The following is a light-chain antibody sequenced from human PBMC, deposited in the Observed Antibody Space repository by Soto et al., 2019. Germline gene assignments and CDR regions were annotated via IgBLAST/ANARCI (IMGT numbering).Light chain of an antibody. V-gene: IGKV3-15*01. Sequence: PGERATLSCRASQSLSNSELAWYQQKPGQPPRLLIYSASSRATGFPVRFSGSGSGTEFTLTISSLQSEDFAVYYCQQYKTWPRTFGQGTKVDIK. J-gene: IGKJ1*01. CDR2: SAS. CDR1: QSLSNS. CDR3: QQYKTWPRT.